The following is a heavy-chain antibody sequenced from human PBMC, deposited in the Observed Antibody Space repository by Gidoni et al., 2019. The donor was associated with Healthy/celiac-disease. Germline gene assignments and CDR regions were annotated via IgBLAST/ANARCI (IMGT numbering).Heavy chain of an antibody. Sequence: QVQLVASGGGVVQPGRSLRLSCPASGFPLRTYGMHWGRQAPGKGLEWVAVISYDGSNKYYADSVKGRFTISRDNSKNTLYLQMNSLRAEDTAVYYCAKEGGRWSGYGRYYGMDVWGQGTTVTVSS. D-gene: IGHD3-3*01. J-gene: IGHJ6*02. CDR3: AKEGGRWSGYGRYYGMDV. V-gene: IGHV3-30*18. CDR1: GFPLRTYG. CDR2: ISYDGSNK.